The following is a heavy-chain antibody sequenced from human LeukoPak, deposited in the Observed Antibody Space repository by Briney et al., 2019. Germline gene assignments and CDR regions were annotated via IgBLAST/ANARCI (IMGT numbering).Heavy chain of an antibody. CDR1: GYTFTGYY. CDR2: INPSSGGT. D-gene: IGHD5-18*01. CDR3: SRVLPGDGYSYGY. J-gene: IGHJ4*02. V-gene: IGHV1-2*02. Sequence: APGKVSCKASGYTFTGYYMHWVRQAPGQGLEYMGWINPSSGGTDYEEEFQGRGTTTSDSYISTAYMELRRLRSDDTATDYCSRVLPGDGYSYGYWGQGTLVTVSS.